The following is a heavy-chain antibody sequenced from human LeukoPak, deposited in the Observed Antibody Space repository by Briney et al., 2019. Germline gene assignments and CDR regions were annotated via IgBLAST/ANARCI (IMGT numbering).Heavy chain of an antibody. Sequence: GGSLRLSCAASGFTVSSNYMSWVRQAPGKGLEWVSVIYSGGSTYYADSVKGRFTISRDNSKNTLYLQMNSLRAEDTAVYYCARDKAAVVAATLGYFDYWGQGTLVTVSS. CDR1: GFTVSSNY. CDR3: ARDKAAVVAATLGYFDY. CDR2: IYSGGST. V-gene: IGHV3-66*01. D-gene: IGHD2-15*01. J-gene: IGHJ4*02.